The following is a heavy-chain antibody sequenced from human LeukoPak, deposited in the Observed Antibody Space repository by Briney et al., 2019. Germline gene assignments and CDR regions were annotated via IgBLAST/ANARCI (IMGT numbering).Heavy chain of an antibody. CDR1: GFRFDDYG. D-gene: IGHD6-19*01. CDR3: ARGGSTGWYSFDY. J-gene: IGHJ4*02. CDR2: INRNGGST. V-gene: IGHV3-20*04. Sequence: PGGSLRLSCVASGFRFDDYGMSWVRQAPGKGLEWVSGINRNGGSTGYADSVKGRFTISRDNAKNSLYLRMNSLRAEDTALYYCARGGSTGWYSFDYWGQGTLVTVSS.